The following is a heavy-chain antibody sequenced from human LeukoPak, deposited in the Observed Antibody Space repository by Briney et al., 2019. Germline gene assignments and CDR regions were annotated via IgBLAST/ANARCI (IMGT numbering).Heavy chain of an antibody. CDR3: ARSRGIAAAGTTYDY. J-gene: IGHJ4*02. D-gene: IGHD6-13*01. Sequence: ASVKVSCKASAYTFTGYYMHWVRQAPGQGLEWMGWINPNSGGTNYAQKFQGWVTMTRDTSISTAYMELSRLRSDDTAVYYCARSRGIAAAGTTYDYWGQGTLVTVSS. CDR2: INPNSGGT. V-gene: IGHV1-2*04. CDR1: AYTFTGYY.